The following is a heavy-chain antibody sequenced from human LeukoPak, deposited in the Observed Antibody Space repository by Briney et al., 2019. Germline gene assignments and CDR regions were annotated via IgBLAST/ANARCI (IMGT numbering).Heavy chain of an antibody. CDR2: IKSKTDGGTT. V-gene: IGHV3-15*01. CDR3: TTAPHRYCSSTSCYSSYY. D-gene: IGHD2-2*02. Sequence: GGSLRLTCAASGFTFSNAWMSWVRQAPGKGLEWVGRIKSKTDGGTTGYAAPVKGRFTISRDDSKNTLYLQMNSLKTEDTAVYYCTTAPHRYCSSTSCYSSYYWGQGTLVTVSS. CDR1: GFTFSNAW. J-gene: IGHJ4*02.